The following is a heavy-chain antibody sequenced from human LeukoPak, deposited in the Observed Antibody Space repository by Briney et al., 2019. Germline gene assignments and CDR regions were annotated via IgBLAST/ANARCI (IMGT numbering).Heavy chain of an antibody. D-gene: IGHD3-10*01. CDR2: LSGSGGGT. V-gene: IGHV3-23*01. CDR1: GITLSNYG. J-gene: IGHJ4*02. CDR3: AKRGVVIRVFLVGFHKEAYYFDS. Sequence: GGSLSLSCAVSGITLSNYGMSWVRQAPGKGLDWVAGLSGSGGGTNYADSVQGRFTISRDNPKNTLYLQMNSLRAEDTAVYFCAKRGVVIRVFLVGFHKEAYYFDSWGQGALVTVSS.